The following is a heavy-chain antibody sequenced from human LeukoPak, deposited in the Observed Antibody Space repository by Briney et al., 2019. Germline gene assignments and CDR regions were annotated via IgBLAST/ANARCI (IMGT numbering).Heavy chain of an antibody. CDR1: GFTYRSYA. J-gene: IGHJ6*03. D-gene: IGHD2-2*01. CDR3: AKRPGYCSSTSCYYFYYMDV. V-gene: IGHV3-23*01. CDR2: ISGSGTST. Sequence: GGSVRLSCAASGFTYRSYAMSWVRPAPGKGLEWVSAISGSGTSTYYADSVKGRFSISRDNSKNTLYMQMNSLRGDDTAVYYCAKRPGYCSSTSCYYFYYMDVWGDGATVRVSS.